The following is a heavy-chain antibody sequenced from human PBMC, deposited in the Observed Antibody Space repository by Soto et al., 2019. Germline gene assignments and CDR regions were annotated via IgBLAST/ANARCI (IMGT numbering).Heavy chain of an antibody. D-gene: IGHD1-20*01. CDR1: GGSISSYY. CDR2: IYYSGST. V-gene: IGHV4-59*01. CDR3: ARILITGTTWAFDI. J-gene: IGHJ3*02. Sequence: SETLSLTCTVSGGSISSYYWSWIRQPPGKGLEWIGYIYYSGSTNYNPSLKSRVTISVDTSKNQFSLKLSSVTAAGTAVYYCARILITGTTWAFDIWGQGTMVTVSS.